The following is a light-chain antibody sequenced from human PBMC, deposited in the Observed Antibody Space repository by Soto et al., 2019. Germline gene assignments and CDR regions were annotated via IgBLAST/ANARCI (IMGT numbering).Light chain of an antibody. V-gene: IGLV1-40*01. J-gene: IGLJ2*01. CDR3: QSYDTSLSGVV. CDR1: SSNIGAGYD. CDR2: GNN. Sequence: QSVLTQPPSVSGAPGQRVTISCTGSSSNIGAGYDVQWYHQLPGTAPKLLIYGNNNRPSGVPDRFSGSKSGPSASLAITGLQAEDEADYYCQSYDTSLSGVVFGGGTKVTVL.